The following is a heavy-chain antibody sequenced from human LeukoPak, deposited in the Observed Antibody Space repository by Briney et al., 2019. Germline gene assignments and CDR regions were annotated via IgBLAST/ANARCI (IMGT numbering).Heavy chain of an antibody. D-gene: IGHD5-18*01. Sequence: HPGGSLRLSCAASGFTFSSYGMHWVRQAPGKGLEWVAVISYDGSNKYYADSVKGRFTISRDNSKNTLYLQMNSLRAEDTAVYYCALTDTAMVPEIFDYWGQGTLVTVSS. V-gene: IGHV3-30*03. CDR2: ISYDGSNK. CDR3: ALTDTAMVPEIFDY. CDR1: GFTFSSYG. J-gene: IGHJ4*02.